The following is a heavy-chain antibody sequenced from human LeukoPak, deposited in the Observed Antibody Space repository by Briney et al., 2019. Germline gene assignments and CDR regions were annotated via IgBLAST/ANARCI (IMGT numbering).Heavy chain of an antibody. CDR3: ARALSDDYNDALDI. CDR2: ISGSGATT. Sequence: GGSLRLSCAVSGFTFSNFGMSWVRQAPGKGLEWVSSISGSGATTHYADSVKGRFTFSRDSSKNMLYLQMNSLRAEDTALYYCARALSDDYNDALDIWGQGTMVTVSS. D-gene: IGHD3-16*01. V-gene: IGHV3-23*01. CDR1: GFTFSNFG. J-gene: IGHJ3*02.